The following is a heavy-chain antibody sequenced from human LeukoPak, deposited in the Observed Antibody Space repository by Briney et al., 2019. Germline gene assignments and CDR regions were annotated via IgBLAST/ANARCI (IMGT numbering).Heavy chain of an antibody. CDR2: INQDGSKK. V-gene: IGHV3-7*05. CDR1: GFTFSGSW. D-gene: IGHD6-13*01. J-gene: IGHJ4*02. CDR3: AREWADYTSSSLDS. Sequence: GGSLRLSCAASGFTFSGSWMSWVRQAPGKGLEWVANINQDGSKKYYVDSVKGRFTISRDNAKNSLYLQMNSLRADDTAVFYCAREWADYTSSSLDSWGQGTLVTVSS.